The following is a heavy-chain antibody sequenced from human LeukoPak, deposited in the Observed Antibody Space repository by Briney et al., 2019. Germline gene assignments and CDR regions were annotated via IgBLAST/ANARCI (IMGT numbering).Heavy chain of an antibody. CDR2: VSFEGSNK. CDR3: AKDMGYYYGSGSYPPENDY. J-gene: IGHJ4*02. D-gene: IGHD3-10*01. Sequence: GRSLRLSCAASGFTFSRYGMHWVRQAPGKGLEWVAVVSFEGSNKYYADSVKGRFTISRDNSKNTLSLQMNSLRAEDTAVYYCAKDMGYYYGSGSYPPENDYWGQGTLVTVSS. V-gene: IGHV3-30*18. CDR1: GFTFSRYG.